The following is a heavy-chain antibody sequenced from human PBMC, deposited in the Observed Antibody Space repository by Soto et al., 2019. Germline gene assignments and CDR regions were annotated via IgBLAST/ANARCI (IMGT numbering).Heavy chain of an antibody. V-gene: IGHV3-33*01. CDR3: ARDLNYYASGRYPHGMDV. Sequence: QVQLVESGGGVVQPGRSLRLSCAASGYPFSSYGMHWVRQAPGKGLEWVPMTWYDGGNKYYADSVKGRFTISKDNSKNTVYLQTNSLRPEDTAVYYCARDLNYYASGRYPHGMDVWGQGTTVTVSS. CDR1: GYPFSSYG. J-gene: IGHJ6*02. CDR2: TWYDGGNK. D-gene: IGHD3-10*01.